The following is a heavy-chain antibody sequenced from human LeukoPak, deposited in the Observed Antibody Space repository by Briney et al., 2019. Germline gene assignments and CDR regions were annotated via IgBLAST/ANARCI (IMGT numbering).Heavy chain of an antibody. Sequence: PGGFLRLTCAASGFTFSGSVMHWVRQASGKGLEWVGRIRSKANSYATAYAASVKGRFTISRDDSKNTAYLQMNSLKTEDTAVYYCSVNYCSGGSCYMLWGQGTLVTVSS. V-gene: IGHV3-73*01. CDR1: GFTFSGSV. D-gene: IGHD2-15*01. CDR2: IRSKANSYAT. J-gene: IGHJ4*02. CDR3: SVNYCSGGSCYML.